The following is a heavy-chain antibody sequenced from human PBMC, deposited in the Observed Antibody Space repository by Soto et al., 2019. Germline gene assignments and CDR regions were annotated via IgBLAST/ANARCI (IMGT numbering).Heavy chain of an antibody. V-gene: IGHV4-39*01. D-gene: IGHD2-2*02. Sequence: SETLSLTCTVSGGSISSSSYYWGWIRQPPGKGLEWIGSIYYSGSTYYNPSLKSRVTISVDTSKNQFSLKLSSVTAADTAVYYCARPNIYADIVVVPAAIEIRNAFDIWGQGTMVTVSS. CDR1: GGSISSSSYY. CDR2: IYYSGST. J-gene: IGHJ3*02. CDR3: ARPNIYADIVVVPAAIEIRNAFDI.